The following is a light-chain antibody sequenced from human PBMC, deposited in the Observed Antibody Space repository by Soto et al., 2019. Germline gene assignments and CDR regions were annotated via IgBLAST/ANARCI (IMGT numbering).Light chain of an antibody. CDR2: GAS. CDR1: QSVSSSY. V-gene: IGKV3-20*01. CDR3: QQYGSSPRT. Sequence: EIVMKQSQGTLALPPGERATISYRASQSVSSSYLAWYQQKSGQAPRLLIYGASSRATGIPDRFSGSGSGTDFPLTISRLDPDEFADYYCQQYGSSPRTFGQGTKVEIK. J-gene: IGKJ1*01.